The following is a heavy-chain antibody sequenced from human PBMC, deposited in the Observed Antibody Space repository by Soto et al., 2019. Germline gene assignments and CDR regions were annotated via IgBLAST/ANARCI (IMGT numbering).Heavy chain of an antibody. CDR2: IIPIFGTA. CDR3: ARDASIAAAGVVDV. V-gene: IGHV1-69*01. CDR1: GGTFSSYA. D-gene: IGHD6-13*01. J-gene: IGHJ6*02. Sequence: QVQLVQSGAEVKKPGSSVKVSCKASGGTFSSYAISWVRQAPGQGLEWMGGIIPIFGTANYAQKFQGRVKITADESTSTAYMDQSNLRSEDTAVYYWARDASIAAAGVVDVWGQGTTVTVS.